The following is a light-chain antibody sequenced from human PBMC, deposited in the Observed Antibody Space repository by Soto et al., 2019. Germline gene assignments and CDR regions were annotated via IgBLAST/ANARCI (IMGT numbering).Light chain of an antibody. Sequence: QSALTQPASVSGSPGQSITISCTGTSRDVGYYNFVSWYQQHPGKAPKLIIYEVSNRPSGVSNRFSASKSGNTASLTISGLQAEDEADYHCSSYSGSTAFYVFGTGTKLTVL. CDR1: SRDVGYYNF. J-gene: IGLJ1*01. CDR2: EVS. V-gene: IGLV2-14*01. CDR3: SSYSGSTAFYV.